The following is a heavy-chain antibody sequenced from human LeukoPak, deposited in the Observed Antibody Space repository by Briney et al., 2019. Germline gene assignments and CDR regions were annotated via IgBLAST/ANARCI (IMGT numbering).Heavy chain of an antibody. Sequence: ASVKVSCKASGGTFSSYAISWVRQAPGQGLEWMGGIIPIFGTANYAQKFQGRVTITADKSTSTAYMELSSLRSEDTAVYYCARDLIAVADYYFDYWGQGTLVTVSS. CDR2: IIPIFGTA. V-gene: IGHV1-69*06. J-gene: IGHJ4*02. CDR1: GGTFSSYA. CDR3: ARDLIAVADYYFDY. D-gene: IGHD6-19*01.